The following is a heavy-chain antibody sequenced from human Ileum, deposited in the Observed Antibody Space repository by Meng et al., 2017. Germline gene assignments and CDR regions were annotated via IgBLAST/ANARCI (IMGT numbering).Heavy chain of an antibody. Sequence: VQLELWGVGLWKRSEPLSLSWVVYCASFGVYYCSCISQPLGKGLGWSGVMNQSGNTNYNRTDNSRVIISVDTTKSQFSQKLSSLTAANTTVDYSAGVSSMIRVYGGSYFNYWGQGTLVTVSS. J-gene: IGHJ4*02. CDR3: AGVSSMIRVYGGSYFNY. V-gene: IGHV4-34*01. CDR1: CASFGVYY. D-gene: IGHD4/OR15-4a*01. CDR2: MNQSGNT.